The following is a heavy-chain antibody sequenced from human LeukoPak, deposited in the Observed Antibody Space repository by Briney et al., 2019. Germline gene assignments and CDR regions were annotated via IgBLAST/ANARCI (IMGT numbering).Heavy chain of an antibody. D-gene: IGHD3-10*01. Sequence: GGSLRLSCAASGFTVSSNYMSWVRQAPGKGLEWVSIIYSGGSTFYADSVKGRFTISRDNSKNTLYLQMNSLRAEDTAVYYCARDPPSYYKRRTLDYWGQGTLVTVSS. V-gene: IGHV3-53*01. CDR3: ARDPPSYYKRRTLDY. CDR1: GFTVSSNY. J-gene: IGHJ4*02. CDR2: IYSGGST.